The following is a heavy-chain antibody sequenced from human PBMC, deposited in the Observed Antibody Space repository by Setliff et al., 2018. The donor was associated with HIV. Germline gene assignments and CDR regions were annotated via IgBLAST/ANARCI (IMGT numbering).Heavy chain of an antibody. V-gene: IGHV1-46*01. CDR1: GYTFTSYY. CDR2: TNPSGGST. Sequence: ASLKVSCKASGYTFTSYYIHWVRQAPGQGLEWMGETNPSGGSTSYSEKFRGRATMTRDTSRSTVYMELSSLRFDDTAVYYCARVPILRYASPVDMWGQGTLVTAPQ. D-gene: IGHD3-9*01. J-gene: IGHJ4*02. CDR3: ARVPILRYASPVDM.